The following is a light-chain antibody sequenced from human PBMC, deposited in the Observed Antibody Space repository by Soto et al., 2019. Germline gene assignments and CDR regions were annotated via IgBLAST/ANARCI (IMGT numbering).Light chain of an antibody. Sequence: EIVLTHSPGTLSLCPGERATLSCRASQSVSSSYLAWYQQKPGQAPRLLIYDASSRATGIPDRFSGSGSGTDFTLTISRLEPEDFAVYYCQQYGSSAWTFGQGTKVDIK. CDR1: QSVSSSY. V-gene: IGKV3-20*01. CDR2: DAS. CDR3: QQYGSSAWT. J-gene: IGKJ1*01.